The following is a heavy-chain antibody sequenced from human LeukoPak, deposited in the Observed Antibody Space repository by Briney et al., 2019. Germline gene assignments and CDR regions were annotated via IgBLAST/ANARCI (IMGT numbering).Heavy chain of an antibody. V-gene: IGHV3-30*04. J-gene: IGHJ4*02. CDR3: ARGVEGYYDSSGYPPSPTYYFDY. CDR1: GFTFNSYA. D-gene: IGHD3-22*01. Sequence: GGSLRLSCAASGFTFNSYAMHWVRRAPGKGLEWVAVISYDGSNKYYADSVKGRFTISRDNSKNTLYLQMNSLRAEDTAVYYCARGVEGYYDSSGYPPSPTYYFDYWGQGTLVTVSS. CDR2: ISYDGSNK.